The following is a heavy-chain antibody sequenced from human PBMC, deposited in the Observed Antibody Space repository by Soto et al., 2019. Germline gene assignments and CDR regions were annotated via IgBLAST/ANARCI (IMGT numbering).Heavy chain of an antibody. J-gene: IGHJ4*02. Sequence: QVELQESGQGLVKPSGTLSLTCAVSGASVSSTYWWSWVRQPPGKGPEWIGEINHRGSANYNPSLKSRVTISVDISKSQFSLRLTSVTAADTAVYYCARYNAASGTYYFDFWGQGALVTVSS. CDR1: GASVSSTYW. V-gene: IGHV4-4*02. D-gene: IGHD6-13*01. CDR3: ARYNAASGTYYFDF. CDR2: INHRGSA.